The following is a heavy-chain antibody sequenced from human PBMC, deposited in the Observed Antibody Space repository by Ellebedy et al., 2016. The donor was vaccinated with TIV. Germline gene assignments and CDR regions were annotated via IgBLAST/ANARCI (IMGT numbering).Heavy chain of an antibody. D-gene: IGHD1-26*01. CDR3: AKDQKVGAELVFNWFDP. Sequence: GSLRLSCSVSGGSISTYYWSWIRQPPGKGLEWIGYIFHSGSTKYNPSLKSRVTISVDTSKNHFSLELTSVTAADTAVYYCAKDQKVGAELVFNWFDPWGQGTLVTVSS. V-gene: IGHV4-59*12. J-gene: IGHJ5*02. CDR1: GGSISTYY. CDR2: IFHSGST.